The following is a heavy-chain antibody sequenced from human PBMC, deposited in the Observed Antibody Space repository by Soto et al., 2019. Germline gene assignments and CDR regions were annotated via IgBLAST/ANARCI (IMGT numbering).Heavy chain of an antibody. J-gene: IGHJ5*02. CDR2: IWPDGSTK. CDR1: AFTFSSYA. CDR3: ARSSGGQCSNVVCSQWGWFDP. D-gene: IGHD2-8*01. V-gene: IGHV3-33*08. Sequence: GGSLSLSCAAPAFTFSSYAMHWVRQAPEKGLECVAIIWPDGSTKYYADSVKGRFTISRDNSKNALYLQMNSLRAEDTALYYCARSSGGQCSNVVCSQWGWFDPWGQGTLVTVSS.